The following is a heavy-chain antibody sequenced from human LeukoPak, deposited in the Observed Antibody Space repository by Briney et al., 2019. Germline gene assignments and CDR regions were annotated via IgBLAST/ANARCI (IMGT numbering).Heavy chain of an antibody. CDR1: GYTFTSYY. J-gene: IGHJ6*02. CDR2: INPSGGST. Sequence: GASVKVSCKASGYTFTSYYMHWVRQAPGQGLEWMGIINPSGGSTSYAQKFQGRVTMTRDTSTSTVYMELSSLRSEDTAVYYCAREPTVTTSYYYYGMDVWGQGTTVTVSS. V-gene: IGHV1-46*01. CDR3: AREPTVTTSYYYYGMDV. D-gene: IGHD4-17*01.